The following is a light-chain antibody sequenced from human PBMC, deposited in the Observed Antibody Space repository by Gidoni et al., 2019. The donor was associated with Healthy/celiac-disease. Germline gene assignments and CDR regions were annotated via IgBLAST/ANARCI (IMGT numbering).Light chain of an antibody. CDR2: GNS. Sequence: QSVLTQPPSVSRPPGQRVTISCTGSSSNIGAGYDVHWYQQLPGTAPKLLISGNSNRPSGVPDRFSGSKSGTSASLAITGLQAEDEADYYCQSYDSSLSGWVFGGGTKLTVL. V-gene: IGLV1-40*01. J-gene: IGLJ2*01. CDR3: QSYDSSLSGWV. CDR1: SSNIGAGYD.